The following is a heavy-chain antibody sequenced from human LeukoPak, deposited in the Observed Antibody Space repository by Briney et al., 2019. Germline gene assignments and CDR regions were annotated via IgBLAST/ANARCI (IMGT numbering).Heavy chain of an antibody. CDR3: ARGDLYYYDSSGGDY. V-gene: IGHV3-7*01. Sequence: PGGSLRLSCAASGFTFSSYWMSWVRQAPGKVLEWVANIKQDGSEKYYVDSVKGRFTISRDNAKNSLYLQMNSLRAEDTAVYYCARGDLYYYDSSGGDYWGQGTLVTVSS. CDR2: IKQDGSEK. J-gene: IGHJ4*02. CDR1: GFTFSSYW. D-gene: IGHD3-22*01.